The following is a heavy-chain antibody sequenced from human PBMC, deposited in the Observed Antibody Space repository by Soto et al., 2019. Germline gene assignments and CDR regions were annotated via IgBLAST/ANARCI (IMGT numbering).Heavy chain of an antibody. Sequence: GGSLRLSCAASGFTFSSYWMSWVRQAPGKGLEWVANIKQDGSEKYYVDSMKGRLTISRGNAKNSLYLQMNSRRAEDTAVYYWARDGEGNYGSDYYYFMDVWGKGTTVTVSS. J-gene: IGHJ6*03. CDR3: ARDGEGNYGSDYYYFMDV. V-gene: IGHV3-7*01. D-gene: IGHD1-7*01. CDR2: IKQDGSEK. CDR1: GFTFSSYW.